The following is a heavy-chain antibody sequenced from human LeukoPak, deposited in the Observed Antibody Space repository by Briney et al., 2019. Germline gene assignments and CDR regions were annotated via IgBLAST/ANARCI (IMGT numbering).Heavy chain of an antibody. J-gene: IGHJ3*01. CDR1: GFSVSSNY. CDR3: ARRYCSTCPTGHAFDL. D-gene: IGHD2-2*01. V-gene: IGHV3-53*01. CDR2: VTSGDNT. Sequence: GGSLRLSCAASGFSVSSNYMSWVRQAPGGGLQWVSAVTSGDNTHYADSVNGRFTISRDNSKNTLYLQLNTLRAEDTAVYYCARRYCSTCPTGHAFDLWGQGTMVTVSS.